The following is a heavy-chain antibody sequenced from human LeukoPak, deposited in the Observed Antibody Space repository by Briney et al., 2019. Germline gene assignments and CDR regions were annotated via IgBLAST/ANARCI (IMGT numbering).Heavy chain of an antibody. V-gene: IGHV3-11*01. D-gene: IGHD3-10*01. J-gene: IGHJ4*02. CDR3: ARLVVRGTDYFDY. CDR1: GFTFSDYY. Sequence: GESLRLSCTASGFTFSDYYMSWIRQAPGKGLEWISYISSSGSTIYYADSVKGRFISSRDNAKNSLYLQMNSLRAEDTAVYYCARLVVRGTDYFDYWGQGTLVTVSS. CDR2: ISSSGSTI.